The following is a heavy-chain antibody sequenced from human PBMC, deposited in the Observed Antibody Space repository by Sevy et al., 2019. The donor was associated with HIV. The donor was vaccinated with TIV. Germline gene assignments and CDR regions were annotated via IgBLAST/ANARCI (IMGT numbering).Heavy chain of an antibody. Sequence: ASVKVSCKASGYTFTGYYMHWVRQAPGQGLEWMGRINPNSGGTNYAQKFQGRVTMTRETSISTADMELSRLRSDDTAVYYCAREVITGTYYTYYYYGMDVWGQGTTVTVSS. D-gene: IGHD1-20*01. J-gene: IGHJ6*02. CDR1: GYTFTGYY. CDR2: INPNSGGT. CDR3: AREVITGTYYTYYYYGMDV. V-gene: IGHV1-2*06.